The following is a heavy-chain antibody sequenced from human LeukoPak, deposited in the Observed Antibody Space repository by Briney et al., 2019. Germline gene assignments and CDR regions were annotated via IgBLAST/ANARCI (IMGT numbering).Heavy chain of an antibody. CDR2: IYHSGST. Sequence: SETLSLTCAVYGGSFGGYYWSWIRQPPGKGLEWIGEIYHSGSTNYNPSLKSRVTISVDKSKNQFSLKLSSVTAADTAVYYCARRGGPYGDYNYWGQGTLVTVSS. CDR3: ARRGGPYGDYNY. D-gene: IGHD4-17*01. CDR1: GGSFGGYY. V-gene: IGHV4-34*01. J-gene: IGHJ4*02.